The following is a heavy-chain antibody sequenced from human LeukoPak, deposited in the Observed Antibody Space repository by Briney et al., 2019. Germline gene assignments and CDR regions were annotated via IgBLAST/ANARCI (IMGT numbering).Heavy chain of an antibody. CDR1: GFTVSNNY. Sequence: GGSLRLSCAASGFTVSNNYMSRVRQAPGKGLEWVANIKQDGSEKYYVDSVKGRFTISRDNSKNTLYLQMNSLRAEDTAVYYCARDLGHSSGYAPDYWGQGTLVTVSS. D-gene: IGHD5-12*01. V-gene: IGHV3-7*01. CDR2: IKQDGSEK. J-gene: IGHJ4*02. CDR3: ARDLGHSSGYAPDY.